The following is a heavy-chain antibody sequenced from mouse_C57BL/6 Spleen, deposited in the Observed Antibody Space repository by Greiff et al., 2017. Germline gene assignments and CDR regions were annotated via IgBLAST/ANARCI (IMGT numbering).Heavy chain of an antibody. CDR3: ARTIYDLDY. CDR2: INPGSGGT. CDR1: GYAFTNYL. J-gene: IGHJ2*01. Sequence: QVQLQQSGPELVRPGPSVKVSCKASGYAFTNYLIEWVKQRPGQGLEWIGVINPGSGGTNYNQKFKGKATLTADKSSSTAYMQLSSLTYEDTAVYFCARTIYDLDYWGQGTTLTVSS. D-gene: IGHD1-1*02. V-gene: IGHV1-54*01.